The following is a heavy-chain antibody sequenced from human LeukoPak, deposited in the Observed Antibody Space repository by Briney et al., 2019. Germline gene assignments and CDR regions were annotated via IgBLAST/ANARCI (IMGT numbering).Heavy chain of an antibody. V-gene: IGHV4-59*08. CDR1: GGSISSYY. J-gene: IGHJ6*02. CDR2: IYYGGST. D-gene: IGHD6-13*01. CDR3: ARSIAAADYGMDV. Sequence: SETLSLTCTVSGGSISSYYWSWIRQPPGKGLEWIGYIYYGGSTNYNPSLKSRVTISVDTSKNQFSLKLSSVTAADTAVYYCARSIAAADYGMDVWGQGTTVTVSS.